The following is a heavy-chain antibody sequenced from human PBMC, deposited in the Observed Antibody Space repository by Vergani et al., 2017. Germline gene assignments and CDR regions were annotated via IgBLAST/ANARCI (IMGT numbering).Heavy chain of an antibody. CDR2: IIPIFGTA. V-gene: IGHV1-69*01. D-gene: IGHD6-6*01. J-gene: IGHJ6*03. CDR3: AREGXQLVRWHYYYYMDV. Sequence: QVQLVQSGAEVKKPGSSVKVSCKASGGTFSSYAISWVRQAPGQGLEWMGGIIPIFGTANYAQKFQGRVTITADESTSTAYMELSSLRSEDTAVYYCAREGXQLVRWHYYYYMDVWGKGTTVTVSS. CDR1: GGTFSSYA.